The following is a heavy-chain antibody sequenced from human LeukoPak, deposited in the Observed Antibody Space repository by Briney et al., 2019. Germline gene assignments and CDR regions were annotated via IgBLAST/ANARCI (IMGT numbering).Heavy chain of an antibody. CDR3: ARAQLVGSYNWFDP. Sequence: PGGSLRLSCAASGFTFDDYGMSWIRQAPGKGLEWVSYISSSGSTIYYADSVKGRFTISRDNAKNSLYLQMNSLRAEDTAVYYCARAQLVGSYNWFDPWGQGTLVTVSS. J-gene: IGHJ5*02. CDR1: GFTFDDYG. D-gene: IGHD6-6*01. CDR2: ISSSGSTI. V-gene: IGHV3-11*04.